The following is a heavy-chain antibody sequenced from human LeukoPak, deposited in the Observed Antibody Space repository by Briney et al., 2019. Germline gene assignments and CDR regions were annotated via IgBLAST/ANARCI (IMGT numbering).Heavy chain of an antibody. D-gene: IGHD3-16*01. J-gene: IGHJ3*02. CDR3: AKGVYDYVWGSYSFAFDI. CDR1: GFTFSSYA. V-gene: IGHV3-23*01. Sequence: PGGSLRLSCAASGFTFSSYAMSWVRQAPGKGLEWVSAISGSGGSTYYADSVKGRFPISRDNSKNTLYLQMNSLRAEDTAVYYCAKGVYDYVWGSYSFAFDIWGQGTMVTVSS. CDR2: ISGSGGST.